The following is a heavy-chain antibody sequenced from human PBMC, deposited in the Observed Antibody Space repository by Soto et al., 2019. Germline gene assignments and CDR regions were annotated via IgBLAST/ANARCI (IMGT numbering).Heavy chain of an antibody. Sequence: SETLSLTCTVSGGSIISCDYHWSWIRQPPGKGLEWIGYIYYRGTTNYNPSLNRRVTISQDTSKNQFSLTLSSVTVADTAVYFCARDVEWRRDDYHGIDVWGQGTTVTVSS. J-gene: IGHJ6*02. D-gene: IGHD3-3*01. CDR3: ARDVEWRRDDYHGIDV. V-gene: IGHV4-30-4*01. CDR2: IYYRGTT. CDR1: GGSIISCDYH.